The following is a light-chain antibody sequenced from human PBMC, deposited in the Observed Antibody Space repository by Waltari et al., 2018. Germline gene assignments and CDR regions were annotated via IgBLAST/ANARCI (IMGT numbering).Light chain of an antibody. CDR3: QQSYFTPST. CDR2: TAS. J-gene: IGKJ2*02. Sequence: DIQMTQSPSSLSASLGDSVTITCRASQSISTFLNWYQQKPGEAPKLLVDTASALQSGVPLRFSGSGSGTDFTLTISSLQPEDSATYFCQQSYFTPSTFGRGTKVEIK. CDR1: QSISTF. V-gene: IGKV1-39*01.